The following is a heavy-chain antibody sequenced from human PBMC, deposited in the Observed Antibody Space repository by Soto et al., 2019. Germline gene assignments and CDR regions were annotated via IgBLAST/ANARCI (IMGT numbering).Heavy chain of an antibody. CDR2: ISGSSGST. Sequence: GGSLRLSCAASGFSFSIYAMSWVRQAPGKGLEWVSTISGSSGSTYYADSVKGRFTISRDDSKNTVYLQMNSLRAEDTAVYYCAKQMFAAWLSGAFDIWGQGTMVTVSS. V-gene: IGHV3-23*01. CDR3: AKQMFAAWLSGAFDI. J-gene: IGHJ3*02. D-gene: IGHD3-22*01. CDR1: GFSFSIYA.